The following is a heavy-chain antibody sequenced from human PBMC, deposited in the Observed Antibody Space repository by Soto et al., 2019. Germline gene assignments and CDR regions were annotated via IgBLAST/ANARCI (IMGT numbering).Heavy chain of an antibody. J-gene: IGHJ1*01. D-gene: IGHD1-26*01. CDR1: GFTFSTYA. CDR3: ARDPSDLWEPDQYFQR. V-gene: IGHV3-21*01. Sequence: PGGSLRLSCAASGFTFSTYAMTWVRQAPGKGLEWVSSISSSSSSIYYADSVKGRFTISRDNAKNSLYLQMNSLRAEDTAVYYCARDPSDLWEPDQYFQRWGQGTLVTVSS. CDR2: ISSSSSSI.